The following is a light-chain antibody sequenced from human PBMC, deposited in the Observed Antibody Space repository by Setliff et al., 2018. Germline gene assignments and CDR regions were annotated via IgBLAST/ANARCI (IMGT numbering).Light chain of an antibody. Sequence: QSVLTQPASVSGSPGQSITISCTGSTSDIGAYNYVAWYRQHPGKAPKLMIYDVSVRPSGVSSRFSGSKSGNTASLTISGLQAEDEADYYCSSYSSRTTLDVFGTGTKGTVL. CDR1: TSDIGAYNY. CDR2: DVS. J-gene: IGLJ1*01. V-gene: IGLV2-14*03. CDR3: SSYSSRTTLDV.